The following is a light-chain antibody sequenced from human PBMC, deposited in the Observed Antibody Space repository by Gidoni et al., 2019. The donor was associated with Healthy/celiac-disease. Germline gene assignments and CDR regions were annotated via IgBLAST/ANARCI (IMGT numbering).Light chain of an antibody. CDR3: QQRSNWPFT. V-gene: IGKV3-11*01. J-gene: IGKJ3*01. CDR1: QIVSSY. Sequence: EIVLTQSPATLSLSPGERATLSCRASQIVSSYLAWYQRKPGQAPRRLIYYASSRATGIPARFSCSWSWTGFSLTISSLEPVDFAVYYCQQRSNWPFTFGPGTKVDIK. CDR2: YAS.